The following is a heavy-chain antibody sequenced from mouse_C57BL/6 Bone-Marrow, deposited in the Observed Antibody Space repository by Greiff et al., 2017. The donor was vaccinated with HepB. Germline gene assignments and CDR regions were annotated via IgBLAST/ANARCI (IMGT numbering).Heavy chain of an antibody. CDR2: ISSGGSYT. D-gene: IGHD2-4*01. J-gene: IGHJ3*01. CDR3: ARLIYYDYEFAY. Sequence: EVKLQESGGDLVKPGGSLKLSCAASGFTFSSYGMSWVRQTPDKRLEWVATISSGGSYTYYPDSVKGRFTISRDNAKNTLYLQMSSLKSEDTAMYYCARLIYYDYEFAYWGQGTLVTVSA. V-gene: IGHV5-6*01. CDR1: GFTFSSYG.